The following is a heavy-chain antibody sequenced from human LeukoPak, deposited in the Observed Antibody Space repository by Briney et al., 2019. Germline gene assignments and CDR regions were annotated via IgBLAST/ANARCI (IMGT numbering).Heavy chain of an antibody. J-gene: IGHJ4*02. CDR2: ITAYNDNT. D-gene: IGHD3-10*01. V-gene: IGHV1-18*01. Sequence: ASVKVSFKASGYTFTIYGISWVRQAPGQGREWMGWITAYNDNTNYAQKLQGRVTMTTDTSTSTAYMELRSLRSDDTAVYYCARALLWFGEPSHIDYWGQGTLVTLST. CDR3: ARALLWFGEPSHIDY. CDR1: GYTFTIYG.